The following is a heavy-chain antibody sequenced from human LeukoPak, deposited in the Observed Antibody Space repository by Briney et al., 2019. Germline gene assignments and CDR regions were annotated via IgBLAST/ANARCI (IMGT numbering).Heavy chain of an antibody. V-gene: IGHV4-39*07. Sequence: PSETLSLTCTVSGGSISSSSYYWGWIRQPPGKGLEWIGSIYYSGSTYYNPSLKSRVTISVDTSKNQFSLKLSSVTAADTAVYYCARDPGDFWSGPYYFDYWGQGTLVTVSS. CDR3: ARDPGDFWSGPYYFDY. CDR2: IYYSGST. CDR1: GGSISSSSYY. J-gene: IGHJ4*02. D-gene: IGHD3-3*01.